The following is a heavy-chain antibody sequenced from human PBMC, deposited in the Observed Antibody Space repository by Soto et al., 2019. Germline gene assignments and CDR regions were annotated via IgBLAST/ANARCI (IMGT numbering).Heavy chain of an antibody. D-gene: IGHD1-26*01. CDR1: GFTFSSYW. V-gene: IGHV3-74*01. J-gene: IGHJ2*01. Sequence: RGSLRLSCAASGFTFSSYWLHWVRQAPGKGLVWVSRINSDGSSTSYADSVKGRFTISRDNAKNTLYLQMNSLRVEDTAVYYCARGGSLNWYFDLWGRGTLVTVSS. CDR2: INSDGSST. CDR3: ARGGSLNWYFDL.